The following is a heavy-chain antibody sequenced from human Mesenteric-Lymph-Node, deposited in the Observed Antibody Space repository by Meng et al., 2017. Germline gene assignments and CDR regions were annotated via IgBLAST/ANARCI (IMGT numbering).Heavy chain of an antibody. D-gene: IGHD2-2*01. CDR3: ARPGEDIVVVPGASIYYFYYGLDV. CDR2: IIPIFGTA. Sequence: SVKVSCKASGGIFSNYAISWVRQAPGQGLEWMRGIIPIFGTANYAPKFQGRVTITADKSTSTAYMELSSLSSKDTAVYYCARPGEDIVVVPGASIYYFYYGLDVWGQGTTVTVSS. V-gene: IGHV1-69*06. J-gene: IGHJ6*02. CDR1: GGIFSNYA.